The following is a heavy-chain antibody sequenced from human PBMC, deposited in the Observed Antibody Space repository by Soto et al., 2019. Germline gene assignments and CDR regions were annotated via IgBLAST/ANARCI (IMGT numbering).Heavy chain of an antibody. CDR2: IDTDGTTT. J-gene: IGHJ3*01. CDR1: GFTFSNYL. Sequence: EVPLVESGGNLVQPGGSLRLSCAASGFTFSNYLMHRVRQVPGKGLVWVSRIDTDGTTTHYADSVKGRFTISRDNAKNTLYLQMNSLRVEDTAMYYCARDRNGYNFWGQGTMVTVSS. V-gene: IGHV3-74*01. D-gene: IGHD5-12*01. CDR3: ARDRNGYNF.